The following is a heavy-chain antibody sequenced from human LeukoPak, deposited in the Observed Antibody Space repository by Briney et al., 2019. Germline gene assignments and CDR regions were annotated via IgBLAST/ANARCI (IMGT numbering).Heavy chain of an antibody. CDR3: ARAHHDSSGYYGDRFDY. CDR1: GGSFSGYY. J-gene: IGHJ4*02. Sequence: SETLSLTCAVYGGSFSGYYWSWIRQPPGKGLEWIGEINHSGSTNYNPSLKGRVTISVDTSKNQFSLKLSSVTAADTAVYYCARAHHDSSGYYGDRFDYWGQGTLVTVSS. D-gene: IGHD3-22*01. CDR2: INHSGST. V-gene: IGHV4-34*01.